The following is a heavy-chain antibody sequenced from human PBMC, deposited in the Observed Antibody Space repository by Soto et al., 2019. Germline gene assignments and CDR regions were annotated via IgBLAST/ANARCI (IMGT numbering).Heavy chain of an antibody. CDR2: IHHSGST. Sequence: RTWIRQHPGKGLEWIGNIHHSGSTFYNPSLKSRVSISVDTSKNQFSLKLSSVTAADTAVYFCVRGVLSWGQGTLVTVSS. D-gene: IGHD3-10*01. V-gene: IGHV4-31*02. CDR3: VRGVLS. J-gene: IGHJ1*01.